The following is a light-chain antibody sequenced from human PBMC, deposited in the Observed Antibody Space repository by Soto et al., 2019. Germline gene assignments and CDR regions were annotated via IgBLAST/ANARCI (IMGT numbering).Light chain of an antibody. CDR1: SSDVGGYNY. Sequence: QSALTQPRSVSGSPGQSVTISCTGTSSDVGGYNYVSWYQQHPGKAPKLMISDVSKRPSGVPDRFSGSTSGNTASLTISGLQAEDEADYYCCSSAGTYTSVFGGGTKLTVL. CDR3: CSSAGTYTSV. V-gene: IGLV2-11*01. CDR2: DVS. J-gene: IGLJ3*02.